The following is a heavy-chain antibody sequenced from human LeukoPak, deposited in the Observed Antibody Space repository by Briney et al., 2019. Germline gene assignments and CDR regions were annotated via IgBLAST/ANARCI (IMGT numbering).Heavy chain of an antibody. CDR1: GFTFSSYA. CDR3: ARDLHEFWYYYDSSGYTLDY. D-gene: IGHD3-22*01. Sequence: QPGRSLRLSCAASGFTFSSYAMHWVRQAPGKGLEWLAVISYDGSNKYYADSVKGRFTISRDNSKSTLYLQMNSLRAEDTAVYYCARDLHEFWYYYDSSGYTLDYWGQGTLVTVSS. J-gene: IGHJ4*02. CDR2: ISYDGSNK. V-gene: IGHV3-30*01.